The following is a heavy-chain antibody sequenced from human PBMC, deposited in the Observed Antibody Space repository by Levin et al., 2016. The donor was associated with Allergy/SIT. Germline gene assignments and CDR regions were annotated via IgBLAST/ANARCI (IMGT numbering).Heavy chain of an antibody. J-gene: IGHJ4*02. CDR3: ARPAYYKGSLNYYNEDFFDS. V-gene: IGHV3-33*01. CDR1: GFTFSLYG. Sequence: GGSLRLSCTASGFTFSLYGMHWVRQAPGKGLEWVAVIWLDGSNQLYADSVKGRFTISRDNSKNMLYLQLNSLRAEDTAVYYCARPAYYKGSLNYYNEDFFDSWGQGTLVTVSS. CDR2: IWLDGSNQ. D-gene: IGHD3-10*01.